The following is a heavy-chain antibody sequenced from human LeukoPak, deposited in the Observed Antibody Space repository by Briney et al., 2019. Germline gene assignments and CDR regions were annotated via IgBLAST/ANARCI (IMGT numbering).Heavy chain of an antibody. D-gene: IGHD3-3*01. CDR3: ARDHPYYDFWSGYQSQFDY. CDR1: GFTLSSYW. CDR2: IRQDGSEK. J-gene: IGHJ4*02. Sequence: GGSLRLSCAASGFTLSSYWMSWVRQAPGKGLEWVANIRQDGSEKHYVDSVKGRFTISRDNAKNLLYLQMNSLRAEDTAVYYCARDHPYYDFWSGYQSQFDYWGQGTLVTVSS. V-gene: IGHV3-7*05.